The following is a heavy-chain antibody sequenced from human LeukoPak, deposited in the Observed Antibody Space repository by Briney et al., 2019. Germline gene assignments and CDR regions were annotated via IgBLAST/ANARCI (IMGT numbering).Heavy chain of an antibody. CDR2: INHSGST. CDR3: ASKNPKFGREGRPFDY. D-gene: IGHD3-10*01. V-gene: IGHV4-34*01. J-gene: IGHJ4*02. CDR1: GGSFSGYY. Sequence: PSETLSLTCAVYGGSFSGYYWSWIRQPPGKGPEWIGEINHSGSTNYNPSLKSRVTISVDTSKNQFSLKLSSVTAADTAVYYCASKNPKFGREGRPFDYWGQGTLVTVSS.